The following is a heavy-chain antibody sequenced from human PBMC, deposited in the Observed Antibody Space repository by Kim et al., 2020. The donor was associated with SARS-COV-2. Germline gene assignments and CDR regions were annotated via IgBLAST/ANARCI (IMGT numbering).Heavy chain of an antibody. V-gene: IGHV1-2*02. D-gene: IGHD2-15*01. CDR3: AREGGYCSGGSCYVDYYYGMDV. CDR1: GYTFTGHY. CDR2: INPNSGGT. Sequence: ASVKVSCKASGYTFTGHYMHWVRQAPGQGLEWMGWINPNSGGTNYAQKFQGRVTMTRDTSISTAYMELSRLRSDDTAVYYCAREGGYCSGGSCYVDYYYGMDVWGQGTTVTVSS. J-gene: IGHJ6*02.